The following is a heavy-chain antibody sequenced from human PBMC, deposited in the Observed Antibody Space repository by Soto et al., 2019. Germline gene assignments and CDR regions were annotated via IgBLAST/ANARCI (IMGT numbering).Heavy chain of an antibody. CDR2: MNPNSGNT. V-gene: IGHV1-8*01. J-gene: IGHJ5*02. CDR3: ARVPRITMVRGVQIHNWFDP. Sequence: QVQLVQSGAEVKKPGASVKVSCKASGYTFTSYDINWVRQATGQGLEWMGWMNPNSGNTGYAQKFQGRVTMTRNTSIITAYMELSSLRSEDTAVYYCARVPRITMVRGVQIHNWFDPWGQGTLVTVSS. CDR1: GYTFTSYD. D-gene: IGHD3-10*01.